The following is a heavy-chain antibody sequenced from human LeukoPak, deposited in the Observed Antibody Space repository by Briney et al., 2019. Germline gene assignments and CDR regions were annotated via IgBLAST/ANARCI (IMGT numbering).Heavy chain of an antibody. D-gene: IGHD3-3*02. CDR3: ARFIFGVVTETFDY. Sequence: SETLSLTCAVYGGSSSGYYWSWIRQPPGKGLEWIGEINHSGSTNYNPSLKSRVTISVDTSKNQFSLKLSSVTAGDTAVYYCARFIFGVVTETFDYWGQGTLVTVSS. CDR2: INHSGST. J-gene: IGHJ4*02. V-gene: IGHV4-34*01. CDR1: GGSSSGYY.